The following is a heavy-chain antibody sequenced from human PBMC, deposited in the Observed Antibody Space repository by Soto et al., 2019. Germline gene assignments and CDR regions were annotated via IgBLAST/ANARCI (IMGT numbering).Heavy chain of an antibody. J-gene: IGHJ4*02. CDR1: GYSFTSYW. V-gene: IGHV5-10-1*01. Sequence: KISCKGSGYSFTSYWISWVRQMPGKGLEWMGRIDPSDSYTNYSPSFQGHVTISADKSISTAYLQWSSLKASDTAMYYCARRHCSSTSCHHFDYWGQGTLVTVSS. CDR2: IDPSDSYT. CDR3: ARRHCSSTSCHHFDY. D-gene: IGHD2-2*01.